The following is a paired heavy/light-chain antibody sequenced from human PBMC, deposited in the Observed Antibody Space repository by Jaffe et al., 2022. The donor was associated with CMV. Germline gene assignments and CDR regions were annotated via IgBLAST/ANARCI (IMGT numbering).Light chain of an antibody. CDR2: AAS. J-gene: IGKJ2*01. CDR3: QQSYSTPRT. CDR1: QSISSY. V-gene: IGKV1-39*01. Sequence: DIQMTQSPSSLSASVGDRVTITCRASQSISSYLNWYQQKPGKAPKLLIYAASSLQSGVPSRFSGSGSGTDFTLTISSLQPEDFATYYCQQSYSTPRTFGQGTNLEIQ.
Heavy chain of an antibody. D-gene: IGHD1-26*01. CDR2: ISAYNGNT. Sequence: QVQLVQSGPEVKKPGASVKVSCKASGYTFTTYGITWVRQAPGQGLEWMGWISAYNGNTNYAQKFQGRVTVTTDTSTNTAYMEVRSLRSDDTAVYYCARDGESYSGHDAFDIWGQGTMVTVSS. V-gene: IGHV1-18*01. CDR1: GYTFTTYG. CDR3: ARDGESYSGHDAFDI. J-gene: IGHJ3*02.